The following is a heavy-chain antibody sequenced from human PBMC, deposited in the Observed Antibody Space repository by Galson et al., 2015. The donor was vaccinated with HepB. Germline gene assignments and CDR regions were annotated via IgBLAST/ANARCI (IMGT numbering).Heavy chain of an antibody. D-gene: IGHD1-26*01. J-gene: IGHJ4*02. CDR1: GFTFSSYA. V-gene: IGHV3-23*01. Sequence: SLRLSCAASGFTFSSYAMSWVRQAPGKGLEWVSAISGSGGSTYYADSVKGRFTISRDNSKNTLYLQMNSLRAEDTAVYYCARGVEWELNYFDYWGQGTLVTVSS. CDR3: ARGVEWELNYFDY. CDR2: ISGSGGST.